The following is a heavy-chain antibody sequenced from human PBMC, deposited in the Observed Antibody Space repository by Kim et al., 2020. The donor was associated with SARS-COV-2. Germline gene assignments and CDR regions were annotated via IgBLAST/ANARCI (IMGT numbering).Heavy chain of an antibody. CDR1: GFTFSSYT. J-gene: IGHJ6*02. D-gene: IGHD3-10*02. CDR2: ISSSSSYT. V-gene: IGHV3-21*04. CDR3: AAVPSYYAMYD. Sequence: GGSLRLSCAASGFTFSSYTMNWVRQAPGKGLEWVSPISSSSSYTYYADSVKGRFTISRDNAKNSLNLQMNSLRAEDTAVYYCAAVPSYYAMYDWCQGTAV.